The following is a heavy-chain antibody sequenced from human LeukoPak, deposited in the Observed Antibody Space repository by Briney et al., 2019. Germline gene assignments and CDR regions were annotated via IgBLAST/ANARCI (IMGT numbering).Heavy chain of an antibody. D-gene: IGHD6-13*01. CDR1: GGTFSSYA. CDR2: IIPILGIA. CDR3: ARGGIGGFDP. V-gene: IGHV1-69*04. Sequence: SVKVSCKASGGTFSSYAISWVRQAPGQGLEWMGRIIPILGIANYAQKFQGRVTITAGKSTSTAYMELSSLRSEDTAVYYCARGGIGGFDPWGQGTLVTVSS. J-gene: IGHJ5*02.